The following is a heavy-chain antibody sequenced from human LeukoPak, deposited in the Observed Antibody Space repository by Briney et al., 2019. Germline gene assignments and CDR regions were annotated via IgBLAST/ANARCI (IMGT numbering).Heavy chain of an antibody. CDR3: ARAHIVVVPAASFDY. V-gene: IGHV1-24*01. D-gene: IGHD2-2*01. J-gene: IGHJ4*02. CDR2: FDPEDGET. CDR1: GYTLTELS. Sequence: ASVKVSCKVSGYTLTELSMHWVRQAPGKGLEWMGGFDPEDGETIYAQKFQGRVTMTEDTSTDTAYMELSSLRSEDTAVYYCARAHIVVVPAASFDYWGQGTLVTVSS.